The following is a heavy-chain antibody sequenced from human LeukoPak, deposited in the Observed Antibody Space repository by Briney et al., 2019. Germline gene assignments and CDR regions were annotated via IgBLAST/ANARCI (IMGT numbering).Heavy chain of an antibody. V-gene: IGHV3-23*01. CDR1: GFTFSSYA. J-gene: IGHJ4*02. CDR2: ISGSGGST. Sequence: GGSLRLSCAASGFTFSSYAMSCVRQAPGKGLEWVSAISGSGGSTYYADSVKGRFTISRDNSKNTLYLQMNSLRAEDTAVYYCAKGGWVVITTFFDYWGQGTLVTVSS. CDR3: AKGGWVVITTFFDY. D-gene: IGHD3-22*01.